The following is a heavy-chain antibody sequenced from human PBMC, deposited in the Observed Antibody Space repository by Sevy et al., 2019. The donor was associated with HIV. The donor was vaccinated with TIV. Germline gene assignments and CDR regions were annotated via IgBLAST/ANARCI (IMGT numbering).Heavy chain of an antibody. CDR1: GFTFSSYA. D-gene: IGHD3-9*01. CDR3: AKGPNYDILTGPPQGYYFDY. Sequence: GGSLRLSCAASGFTFSSYAMSWVRQAPGKGLEWVSAISGSGGSTSYADSVKGRFTISRDNSKNTLYLQMNSLRAEDTAVYYCAKGPNYDILTGPPQGYYFDYWGQGTLVTVSS. J-gene: IGHJ4*02. CDR2: ISGSGGST. V-gene: IGHV3-23*01.